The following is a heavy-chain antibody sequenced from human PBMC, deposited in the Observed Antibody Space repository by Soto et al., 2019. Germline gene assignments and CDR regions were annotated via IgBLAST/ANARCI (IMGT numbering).Heavy chain of an antibody. D-gene: IGHD2-15*01. J-gene: IGHJ4*02. V-gene: IGHV4-59*01. Sequence: PSETLSLTCTVSGGSISNYYWSWIRQPPGKGLEWIGYVYYSGSTNYNPSLKSRVTISLDTSKNQFSLKLSSVTAADTAVYYCARAGAATLSDYWGQGTLVTVPQ. CDR2: VYYSGST. CDR1: GGSISNYY. CDR3: ARAGAATLSDY.